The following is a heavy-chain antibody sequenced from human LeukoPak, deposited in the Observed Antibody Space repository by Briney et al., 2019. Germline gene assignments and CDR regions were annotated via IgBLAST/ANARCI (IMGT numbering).Heavy chain of an antibody. CDR2: IYYSGST. D-gene: IGHD3-10*01. CDR1: GGSISSYY. V-gene: IGHV4-59*01. CDR3: AREAYYYGSGSYTSYYYYMDV. Sequence: SETLSLTCTVSGGSISSYYWSGIRQPPGKGLEWIGYIYYSGSTNYNPSLKSRVTISVDTSKNQFSLKLSSVTAADTAVYYCAREAYYYGSGSYTSYYYYMDVWGKGTTVTVSS. J-gene: IGHJ6*03.